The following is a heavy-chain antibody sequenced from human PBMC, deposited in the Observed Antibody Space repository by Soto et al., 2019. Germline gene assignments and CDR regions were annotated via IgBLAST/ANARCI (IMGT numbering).Heavy chain of an antibody. CDR2: INHSGST. D-gene: IGHD2-2*01. CDR3: ARGRTVVPAAMYIWFDP. Sequence: SETLSLTCAFYGWSFSGYYWSLIRQPPGKGLEWIGEINHSGSTNYNPSLKSRVTISVDTSKNQFSLKLSSVTAADTAVYYCARGRTVVPAAMYIWFDPWGQGTLVTVSS. V-gene: IGHV4-34*01. CDR1: GWSFSGYY. J-gene: IGHJ5*02.